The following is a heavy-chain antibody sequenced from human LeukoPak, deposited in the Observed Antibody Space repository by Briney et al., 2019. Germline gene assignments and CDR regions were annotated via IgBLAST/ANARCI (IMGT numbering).Heavy chain of an antibody. V-gene: IGHV3-66*01. CDR1: GFTVSGNY. D-gene: IGHD3-16*02. J-gene: IGHJ4*02. Sequence: GGSLRLSCEASGFTVSGNYMNWIRQAPGKGLEWVSVIYSGGNTYYADSVKGRFSISRDNSKNTLYLQMNSLRVEDTAVYYCARDSMRDDYVWGSYRHIDYWGQGTLVTVSS. CDR2: IYSGGNT. CDR3: ARDSMRDDYVWGSYRHIDY.